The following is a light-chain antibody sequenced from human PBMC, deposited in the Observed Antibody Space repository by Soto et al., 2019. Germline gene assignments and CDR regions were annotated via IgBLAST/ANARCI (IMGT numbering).Light chain of an antibody. J-gene: IGLJ2*01. V-gene: IGLV2-14*01. CDR3: SSYTSSSNLVV. Sequence: QAALTQPASVSGSPGQSITISCTGTSSDVGGYNYVSWYQQHPGKAPKLMIYEVSNRPSGVSNRFSGSKSGNTASLTISGRQAEDEADYYCSSYTSSSNLVVFGGGTKLTVL. CDR2: EVS. CDR1: SSDVGGYNY.